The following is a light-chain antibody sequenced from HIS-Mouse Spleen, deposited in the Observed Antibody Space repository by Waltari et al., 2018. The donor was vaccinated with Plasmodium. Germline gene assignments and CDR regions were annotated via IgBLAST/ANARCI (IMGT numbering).Light chain of an antibody. CDR1: QSVSSH. V-gene: IGKV3-15*01. J-gene: IGKJ2*01. CDR2: GAS. CDR3: QQYNNWPPYT. Sequence: TQSPATLSVSPGERATLSCRASQSVSSHLDWYQQKPGQAPRLLIYGASTRATGIPARFSGRGSGTEFTLTISSLQSEDFAVYYCQQYNNWPPYTFGQGTKLEIK.